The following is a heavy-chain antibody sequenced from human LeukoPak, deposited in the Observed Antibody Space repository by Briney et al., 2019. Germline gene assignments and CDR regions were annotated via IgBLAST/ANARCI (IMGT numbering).Heavy chain of an antibody. CDR3: ARRLDL. Sequence: SKTLSLTCAVYGGSFSGYYWSWIRQPPGKGLEWIGEINHSGSTSYNPSLKSRVTISVDTSKSQFSLKLSSVTAADTAVYYCARRLDLWGRGTLVTVSS. CDR2: INHSGST. J-gene: IGHJ2*01. CDR1: GGSFSGYY. V-gene: IGHV4-34*01.